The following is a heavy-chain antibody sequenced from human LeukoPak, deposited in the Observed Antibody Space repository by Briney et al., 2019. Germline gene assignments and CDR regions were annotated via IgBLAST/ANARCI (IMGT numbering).Heavy chain of an antibody. CDR3: ARHYYDSRYPTSGYYMDV. D-gene: IGHD3-22*01. J-gene: IGHJ6*03. Sequence: GGSLRLSCEGSGFSFRDYYMSWIRQTPGKGLEWVSYISNSGTDTNYADSVKGRFTISRDNAKNSLYLQMNSLRAEDTALYYCARHYYDSRYPTSGYYMDVWGKGTTVTVPS. CDR2: ISNSGTDT. CDR1: GFSFRDYY. V-gene: IGHV3-11*03.